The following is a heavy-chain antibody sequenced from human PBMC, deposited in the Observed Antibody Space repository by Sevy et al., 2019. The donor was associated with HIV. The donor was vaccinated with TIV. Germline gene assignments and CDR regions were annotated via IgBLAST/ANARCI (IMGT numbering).Heavy chain of an antibody. V-gene: IGHV1-46*01. Sequence: ASVKVSCKASGYTFTNYYMHWVRQAPGQGLEWMGIINPSGGSTSYAQRLQGRVTMTRDTSTSTVYMELSSLRSEDTAVYYCARGGTSGWTYFDYWGQGTLVTVSS. CDR1: GYTFTNYY. J-gene: IGHJ4*02. D-gene: IGHD6-19*01. CDR3: ARGGTSGWTYFDY. CDR2: INPSGGST.